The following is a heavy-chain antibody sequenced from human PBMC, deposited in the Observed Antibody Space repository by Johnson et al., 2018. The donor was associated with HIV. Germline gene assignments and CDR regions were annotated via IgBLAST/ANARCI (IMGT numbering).Heavy chain of an antibody. CDR3: AKDNSYGDLRDAFDI. J-gene: IGHJ3*02. V-gene: IGHV3-23*04. CDR2: ISSSGGDT. CDR1: GFTFSNYA. D-gene: IGHD4-17*01. Sequence: VQLVESGGGLVQPGGSLRLSCAASGFTFSNYAMTWVRQVAGKGLEWVSAISSSGGDTYSADSVEGRFSVSRDNSKNTLYLQMNSLRAEDTAVYYCAKDNSYGDLRDAFDIWGQGTMVTVSS.